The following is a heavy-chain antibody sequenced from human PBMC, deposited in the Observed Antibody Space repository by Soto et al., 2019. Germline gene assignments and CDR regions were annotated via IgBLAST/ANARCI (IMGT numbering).Heavy chain of an antibody. CDR2: ISYDGSNK. CDR3: AKDSTGTSPDY. Sequence: SLRLSCAASGFTFSSYGMHWVRQAPGKGLEWVAVISYDGSNKYYADSVKGRFTISRDNSKNTLYLQMNSLRAEDTAVYYCAKDSTGTSPDYWGQGTLVTVSS. CDR1: GFTFSSYG. V-gene: IGHV3-30*18. J-gene: IGHJ4*02. D-gene: IGHD1-1*01.